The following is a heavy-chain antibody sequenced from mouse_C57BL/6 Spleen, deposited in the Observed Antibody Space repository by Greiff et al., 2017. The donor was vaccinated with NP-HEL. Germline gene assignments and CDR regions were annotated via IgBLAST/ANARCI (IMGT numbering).Heavy chain of an antibody. D-gene: IGHD2-2*01. CDR3: ARGGTTAGYEFAY. CDR1: GFNIKNTY. V-gene: IGHV14-3*01. CDR2: IDPANGNT. Sequence: VQLQQSVAELVRPGASVKLSCTASGFNIKNTYMPWVKQRPEQGLEWIGRIDPANGNTKYAPKFPGKATITADTSSNTAYLQLSSLTSEDTAIYYCARGGTTAGYEFAYWGQGTLVTVSA. J-gene: IGHJ3*01.